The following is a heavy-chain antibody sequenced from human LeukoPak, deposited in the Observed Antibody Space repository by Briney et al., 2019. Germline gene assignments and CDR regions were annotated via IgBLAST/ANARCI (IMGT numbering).Heavy chain of an antibody. D-gene: IGHD2-2*01. J-gene: IGHJ3*02. CDR1: GFTFDDYA. V-gene: IGHV3-9*01. CDR2: ISWNSGSI. CDR3: AKLAYCSSTSCYWWKAFDI. Sequence: GGSLRLSCAASGFTFDDYAMHWVRQAPGKGLERVSGISWNSGSIGYADSVKGRFTISRDNAKNSLYLQMNSLRAEDTALYYCAKLAYCSSTSCYWWKAFDIWGQGTMVTVSS.